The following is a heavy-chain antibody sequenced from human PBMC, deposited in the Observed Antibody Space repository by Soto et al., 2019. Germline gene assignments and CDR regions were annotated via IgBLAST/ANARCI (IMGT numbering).Heavy chain of an antibody. CDR1: GYTFTGYY. Sequence: ASVKVSCKASGYTFTGYYMHWVRQAPGQGLEWMGWINPNSGGTNYAQKFQGWVTMTRDTSISTAYMELSRLRSDDTAVYYCARDRVNFGDYGDFWLDSLGYMDVWGKGTTVTVSS. J-gene: IGHJ6*03. D-gene: IGHD4-17*01. CDR2: INPNSGGT. CDR3: ARDRVNFGDYGDFWLDSLGYMDV. V-gene: IGHV1-2*04.